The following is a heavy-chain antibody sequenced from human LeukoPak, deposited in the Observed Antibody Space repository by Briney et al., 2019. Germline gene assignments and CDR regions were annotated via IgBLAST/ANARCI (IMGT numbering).Heavy chain of an antibody. J-gene: IGHJ2*01. CDR1: GYTFTSYD. CDR2: MNPNSGNT. CDR3: ARVGVEMATIYPGNWYFDL. D-gene: IGHD5-24*01. V-gene: IGHV1-8*01. Sequence: ASVKVSCKASGYTFTSYDINWVRQATGQGLEWMGWMNPNSGNTGYAQKFQGRVTMTRNTSISTAYMELSSLRSEDTAVYYCARVGVEMATIYPGNWYFDLWGRGTLVTVSS.